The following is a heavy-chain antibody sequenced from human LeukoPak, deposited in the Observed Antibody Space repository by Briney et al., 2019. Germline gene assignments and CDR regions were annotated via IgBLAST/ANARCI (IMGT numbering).Heavy chain of an antibody. D-gene: IGHD2-21*01. J-gene: IGHJ6*02. CDR1: GFTFSSYW. V-gene: IGHV3-7*03. CDR2: IKQDGSEK. CDR3: VRHSDYFYYYGMDV. Sequence: GGSLRLSCAASGFTFSSYWMSWVRQAPGKGLEWVANIKQDGSEKYYVDSVKGRFTISRDNAKNSLYLQMSSLKASDTAMYYCVRHSDYFYYYGMDVWGQGTTVTVSS.